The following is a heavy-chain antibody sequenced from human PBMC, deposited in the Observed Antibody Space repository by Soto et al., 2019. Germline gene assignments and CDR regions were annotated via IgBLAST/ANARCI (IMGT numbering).Heavy chain of an antibody. CDR1: GFTVSSNY. CDR2: IYSGGST. CDR3: ARYRSSSWYTYYYYYGMDV. J-gene: IGHJ6*02. V-gene: IGHV3-53*01. D-gene: IGHD6-13*01. Sequence: GGSLRLSCAASGFTVSSNYMSWARQAPGKGLEWVSVIYSGGSTYYADSVKGRFTISRDNSKNTLYLQMNSLRAEDTAVYYCARYRSSSWYTYYYYYGMDVWGQGTTVTSP.